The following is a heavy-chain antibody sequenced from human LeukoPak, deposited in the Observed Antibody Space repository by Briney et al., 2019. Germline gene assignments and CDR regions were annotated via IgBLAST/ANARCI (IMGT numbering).Heavy chain of an antibody. D-gene: IGHD6-13*01. Sequence: PGGSLRLSCAVSGFTVSSNYMNWVRQVPGKGLEWVSILYSDGSTYYADSVKGRFTMSRDNSKNTVYLQMNSLRAEDTAVYHCARVGYISSWYSSPPFDYWGQGTLVTVSS. CDR1: GFTVSSNY. CDR2: LYSDGST. V-gene: IGHV3-66*01. CDR3: ARVGYISSWYSSPPFDY. J-gene: IGHJ4*02.